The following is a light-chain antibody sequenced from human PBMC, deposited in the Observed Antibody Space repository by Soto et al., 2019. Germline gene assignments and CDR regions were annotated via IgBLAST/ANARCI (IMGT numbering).Light chain of an antibody. V-gene: IGLV2-23*02. J-gene: IGLJ1*01. CDR1: SSDVGGYNY. CDR2: EVS. Sequence: QSVLTQPASVSGSPGQSITISCTGTSSDVGGYNYVSWYQQHPGKAPKLMIYEVSNRPSGVSNRFSGSKSGNTASLTISGLQAEDEADYYCCSYVGSGPYVFGTGTKVTVL. CDR3: CSYVGSGPYV.